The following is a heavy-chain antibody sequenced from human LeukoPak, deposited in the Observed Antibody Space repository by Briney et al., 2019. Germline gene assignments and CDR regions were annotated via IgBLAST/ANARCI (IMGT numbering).Heavy chain of an antibody. Sequence: GGSLRLSCASSGFTFSCFAMNWVRQAPGKGLEWVSVISGSGGSTYYADSVKGRFTISRDNSKNTLYLQMNSLRAEDTAVYYCGKGFISLNDRPFDFWGQGTLVTVSS. D-gene: IGHD3-10*01. CDR2: ISGSGGST. CDR3: GKGFISLNDRPFDF. J-gene: IGHJ4*02. CDR1: GFTFSCFA. V-gene: IGHV3-23*01.